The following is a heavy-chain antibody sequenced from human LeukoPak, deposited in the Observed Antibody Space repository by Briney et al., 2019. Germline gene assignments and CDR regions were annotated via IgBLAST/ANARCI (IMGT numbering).Heavy chain of an antibody. Sequence: GGSLRLSCAASGFTFSKYAMSWVRQAPGKGLEWVSTINDRGTGTYYADSVKGRFTISRDNSKNTLSLQMNSLRAEDTAVYYCAKGLKTAVGPYMGYHYYMDVWGKGTTVTVSS. J-gene: IGHJ6*03. CDR2: INDRGTGT. D-gene: IGHD5-18*01. CDR3: AKGLKTAVGPYMGYHYYMDV. CDR1: GFTFSKYA. V-gene: IGHV3-23*01.